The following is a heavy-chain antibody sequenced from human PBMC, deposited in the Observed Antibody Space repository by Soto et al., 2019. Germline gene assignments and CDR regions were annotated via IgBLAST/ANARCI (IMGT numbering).Heavy chain of an antibody. D-gene: IGHD2-15*01. V-gene: IGHV4-39*01. CDR2: IYYSGST. J-gene: IGHJ6*03. CDR1: GGSISSSSYY. Sequence: SETLSLTCTVSGGSISSSSYYWGWIRQPPGKGLEWIGSIYYSGSTYYNLSLKSRVTISVDTSKNQFSLKLSSVTAADTAVYYCARRSVVAAREYYYYYMDVWGKGTTVTISS. CDR3: ARRSVVAAREYYYYYMDV.